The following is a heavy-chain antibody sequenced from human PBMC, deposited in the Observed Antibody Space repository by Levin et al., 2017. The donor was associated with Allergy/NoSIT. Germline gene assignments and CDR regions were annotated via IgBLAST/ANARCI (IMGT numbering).Heavy chain of an antibody. V-gene: IGHV3-7*04. D-gene: IGHD1-14*01. J-gene: IGHJ4*02. CDR1: GFTFSRFW. CDR2: IKPDGSDK. Sequence: ASVKVSCAASGFTFSRFWMSWVRQAPGKGLEWVANIKPDGSDKHYADSVKGRFTISRDDAKSSLYLQMNNLRAEDTAVYYCARDFDGRDYWGQGTLVTVS. CDR3: ARDFDGRDY.